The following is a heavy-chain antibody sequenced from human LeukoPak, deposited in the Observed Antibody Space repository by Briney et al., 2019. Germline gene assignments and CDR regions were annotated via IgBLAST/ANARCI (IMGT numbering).Heavy chain of an antibody. J-gene: IGHJ5*02. D-gene: IGHD2-2*01. V-gene: IGHV4-59*01. Sequence: PSETLSLTCTVSGGSISSYYWSWIRQPPGKGLKWIGYIYYSGSTNYNPSLKSRVTISVDTSKNQFSLKLSSVTAADTAVYYCARGGSRARGLKSGNWFDPWGQGTLVTVSS. CDR2: IYYSGST. CDR3: ARGGSRARGLKSGNWFDP. CDR1: GGSISSYY.